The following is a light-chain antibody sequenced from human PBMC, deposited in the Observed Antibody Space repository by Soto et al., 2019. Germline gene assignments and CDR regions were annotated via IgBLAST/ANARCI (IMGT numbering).Light chain of an antibody. CDR2: GNT. CDR3: QSYDNNLSALYV. Sequence: QSVLTQPPSVSGAPGQRVTISCTGTSSNIGAGYDVHWYQQLPGTAPKLLIYGNTNRPSGVPDRFSGSKSATSASLAITGLQAEDESDYFCQSYDNNLSALYVFGTGTKVTVL. V-gene: IGLV1-40*01. CDR1: SSNIGAGYD. J-gene: IGLJ1*01.